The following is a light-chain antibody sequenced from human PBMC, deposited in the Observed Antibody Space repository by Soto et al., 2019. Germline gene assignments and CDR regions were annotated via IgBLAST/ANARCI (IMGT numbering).Light chain of an antibody. Sequence: EIVLTQSPATLSLSPGETATLSCGASESVSTYLAWYQQKPGQAPRLLIYDASHRATGTPARFSGSGSMTDFTLTISSLEPEDSAVYYCQYRRNTFTFGPGTKVEIK. CDR2: DAS. CDR1: ESVSTY. CDR3: QYRRNTFT. J-gene: IGKJ3*01. V-gene: IGKV3-11*01.